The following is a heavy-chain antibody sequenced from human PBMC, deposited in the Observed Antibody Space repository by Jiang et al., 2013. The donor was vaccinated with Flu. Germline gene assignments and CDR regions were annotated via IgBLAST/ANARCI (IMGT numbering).Heavy chain of an antibody. CDR1: GGSISSYY. CDR3: ARIGFYDFWSGYYSHFDY. J-gene: IGHJ4*02. D-gene: IGHD3-3*01. V-gene: IGHV4-59*08. CDR2: IYYMGST. Sequence: SGGSISSYYWSWIRQPPGKGLEWIGYIYYMGSTNYNPSLKSRVTISVDTSKNQFSLKLSSVTAADTAVYYCARIGFYDFWSGYYSHFDYWGQGTLVTVSS.